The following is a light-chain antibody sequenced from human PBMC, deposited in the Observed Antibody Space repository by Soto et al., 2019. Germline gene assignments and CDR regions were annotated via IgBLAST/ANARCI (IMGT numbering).Light chain of an antibody. CDR3: SSYTSSSTSVV. Sequence: QSALTQPASVSGSPGQSITISCTGTSSDVGGYNYVSWYQQHPGKAPKLMISEVSNRPSGVSNRFSGSKSGNTASLTISGLQAEDAADYYCSSYTSSSTSVVFGGGTKVTVL. V-gene: IGLV2-14*01. CDR2: EVS. J-gene: IGLJ2*01. CDR1: SSDVGGYNY.